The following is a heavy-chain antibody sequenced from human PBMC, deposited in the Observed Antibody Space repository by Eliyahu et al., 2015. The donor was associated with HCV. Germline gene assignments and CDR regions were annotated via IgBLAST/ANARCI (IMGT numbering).Heavy chain of an antibody. J-gene: IGHJ4*02. D-gene: IGHD3-16*01. V-gene: IGHV3-23*01. Sequence: EVQLLESGGGLVQPGGSLXLSXAASGFIFXXCGMXWVRQAPGKGLEWVASISDRGSNTYYADSVKGRFTISRDNSKNTLYLQMNSLRDEDTAAYFCTKDRRVSGSYGYFDFWGQGTLVTVSS. CDR3: TKDRRVSGSYGYFDF. CDR2: ISDRGSNT. CDR1: GFIFXXCG.